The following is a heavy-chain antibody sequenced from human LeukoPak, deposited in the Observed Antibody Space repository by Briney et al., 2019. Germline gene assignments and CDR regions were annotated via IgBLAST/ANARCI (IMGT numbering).Heavy chain of an antibody. J-gene: IGHJ2*01. V-gene: IGHV3-7*03. CDR3: ARAEWSNWYFDL. CDR1: GFTFSTYW. CDR2: IKQDGSEK. Sequence: GGSLRLSCAASGFTFSTYWMNWVRQAPGKGLEWVANIKQDGSEKYYVDSVKGRFTLSRDSAKNSLYLQMNSLRAEDTAVYYCARAEWSNWYFDLWGRGTLVAVSS. D-gene: IGHD3-3*01.